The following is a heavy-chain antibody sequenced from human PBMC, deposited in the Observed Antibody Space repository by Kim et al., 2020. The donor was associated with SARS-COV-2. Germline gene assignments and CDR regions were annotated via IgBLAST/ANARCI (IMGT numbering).Heavy chain of an antibody. J-gene: IGHJ4*02. D-gene: IGHD3-10*01. Sequence: SETLSLTCTVSGGSISSSSYYWGWIRQPPGKGLEWIGSIYYSGSTYYNPSLKSRVTISVDTSKNQFSLKLSSVTAADTAVYYCASPRGVGLLWFGEYRSFSFDYWGQGTLVTVSS. CDR3: ASPRGVGLLWFGEYRSFSFDY. CDR1: GGSISSSSYY. CDR2: IYYSGST. V-gene: IGHV4-39*07.